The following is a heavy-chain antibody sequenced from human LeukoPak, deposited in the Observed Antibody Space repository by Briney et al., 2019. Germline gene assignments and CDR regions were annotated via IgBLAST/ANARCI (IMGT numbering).Heavy chain of an antibody. Sequence: SETLSLTCAVYGGSFSGYYWSWIRQPPGKGLEWIGEINHSGSTNYNPSLKSRVAISVDTSKNQFSLKLSSVTAADTAVYYCARVLKSYSSGWLRWFDPWGQGTLVTVSS. V-gene: IGHV4-34*01. J-gene: IGHJ5*02. D-gene: IGHD6-19*01. CDR2: INHSGST. CDR3: ARVLKSYSSGWLRWFDP. CDR1: GGSFSGYY.